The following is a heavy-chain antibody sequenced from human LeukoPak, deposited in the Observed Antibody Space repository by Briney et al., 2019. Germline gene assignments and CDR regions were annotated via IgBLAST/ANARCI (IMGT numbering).Heavy chain of an antibody. CDR1: SGSFSGYY. V-gene: IGHV4-34*01. Sequence: PSETLSLTCAVYSGSFSGYYWSWIRQPPGKGLEWIGEINHSGSTNYNPSLKSRVTISVDTSKNQFSLKLSSVTAADTAVYYCARHLAAAVSSPFDYWGQGTLVTVSS. D-gene: IGHD6-13*01. J-gene: IGHJ4*02. CDR2: INHSGST. CDR3: ARHLAAAVSSPFDY.